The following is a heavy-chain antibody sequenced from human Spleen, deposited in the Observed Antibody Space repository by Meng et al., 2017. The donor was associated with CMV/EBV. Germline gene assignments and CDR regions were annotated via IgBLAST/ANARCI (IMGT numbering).Heavy chain of an antibody. Sequence: SVKVSCKASGGTFSSYTIAWVRQAPGQGLEWMGGIIPLFSSPKYAQKFQGRVTITSDESRTTAYMEVNSLISEDTAVYYCARGGDGGELGYYGMDVWGQGTTVTVS. CDR3: ARGGDGGELGYYGMDV. CDR1: GGTFSSYT. J-gene: IGHJ6*02. D-gene: IGHD2-21*01. CDR2: IIPLFSSP. V-gene: IGHV1-69*13.